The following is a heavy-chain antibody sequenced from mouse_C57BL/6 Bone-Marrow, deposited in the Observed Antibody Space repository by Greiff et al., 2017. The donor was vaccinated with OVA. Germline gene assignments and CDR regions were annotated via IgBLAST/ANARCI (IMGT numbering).Heavy chain of an antibody. CDR3: AREGIYYELYYYAMDY. V-gene: IGHV1-85*01. CDR1: GYTFTSYD. J-gene: IGHJ4*01. D-gene: IGHD2-4*01. CDR2: IYPRDGST. Sequence: VQLQESGPELVKPGASVKLSCKASGYTFTSYDINWVKQRPGQGLEWIGWIYPRDGSTKYNEKFKGKATLTVDTSSSTAYMELRSLTSEDSAVYVCAREGIYYELYYYAMDYWGQGTSVTVSS.